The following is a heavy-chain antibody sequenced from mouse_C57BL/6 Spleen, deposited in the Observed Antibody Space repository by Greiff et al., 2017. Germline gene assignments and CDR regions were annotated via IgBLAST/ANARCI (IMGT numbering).Heavy chain of an antibody. CDR3: ADDYGDY. J-gene: IGHJ4*01. CDR2: ISYDGSN. Sequence: EVHLVESGPGLVKPSQSLSLTCSVTGYSITSGYYWNWIRQFPGNKLEWMGYISYDGSNNYNPSLKNRISITRDTSKNQFFLKLNSVTTEDTATYYCADDYGDYWGQGTSVTVS. D-gene: IGHD2-4*01. CDR1: GYSITSGYY. V-gene: IGHV3-6*01.